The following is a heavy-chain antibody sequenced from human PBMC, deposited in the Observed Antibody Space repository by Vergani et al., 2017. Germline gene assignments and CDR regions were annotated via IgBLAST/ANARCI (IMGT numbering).Heavy chain of an antibody. D-gene: IGHD4-11*01. J-gene: IGHJ6*03. CDR2: IDHTGRP. Sequence: QVQLQQWGGGLLKPSETLSLTCVVNGGSFTSYHWTWIRQSPGEGLEWVGDIDHTGRPDYNPSLKSRLTMSVDKSRNQFSLTLNSVTATDTAIYFCARVNTETNGHLYCDYYMDVWGQGTAVTVS. CDR3: ARVNTETNGHLYCDYYMDV. CDR1: GGSFTSYH. V-gene: IGHV4-34*01.